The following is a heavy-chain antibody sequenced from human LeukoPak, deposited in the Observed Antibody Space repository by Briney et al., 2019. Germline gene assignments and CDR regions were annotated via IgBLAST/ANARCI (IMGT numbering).Heavy chain of an antibody. CDR1: GFTFSSYA. CDR3: AKAQKAWELLHDFDY. J-gene: IGHJ4*02. CDR2: ISGSGGST. V-gene: IGHV3-23*01. D-gene: IGHD1-26*01. Sequence: GGSLRLSCAASGFTFSSYAMIWVRQAPGKGLEWVSAISGSGGSTYYADSVKGRFTISRDNSKNTLYLQMNSLRAEDTAVYYCAKAQKAWELLHDFDYWGQGTLVTVSS.